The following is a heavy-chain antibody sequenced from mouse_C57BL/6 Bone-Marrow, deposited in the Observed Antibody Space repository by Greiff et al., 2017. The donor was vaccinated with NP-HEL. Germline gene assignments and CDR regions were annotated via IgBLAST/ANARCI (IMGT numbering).Heavy chain of an antibody. V-gene: IGHV14-4*01. CDR2: IDPENGDT. D-gene: IGHD1-1*01. Sequence: EVQLKQSGAELVRPGASVKLSCTASGFNIKDDYMHWVKQRPEQGLEWIGWIDPENGDTEYASKFQGKATITADTSSNTAYLQLSSLTSEDTAVYYCTTWTVVGEYYAMDYWGQGTSVTVSS. CDR3: TTWTVVGEYYAMDY. CDR1: GFNIKDDY. J-gene: IGHJ4*01.